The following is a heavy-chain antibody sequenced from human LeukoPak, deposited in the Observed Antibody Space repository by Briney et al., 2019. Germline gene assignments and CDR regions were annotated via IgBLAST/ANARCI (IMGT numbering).Heavy chain of an antibody. Sequence: GGSLRLSCAASGFTFSSYWMSWVRQVPGKGREWVASIKQDGSEKYYVDSVKGRFTISRDNAKNSLYLQMNSLRAEDTAVYYCARDPDYGPYYFDYWGQGTLVTVSS. J-gene: IGHJ4*02. CDR2: IKQDGSEK. D-gene: IGHD4-17*01. V-gene: IGHV3-7*01. CDR3: ARDPDYGPYYFDY. CDR1: GFTFSSYW.